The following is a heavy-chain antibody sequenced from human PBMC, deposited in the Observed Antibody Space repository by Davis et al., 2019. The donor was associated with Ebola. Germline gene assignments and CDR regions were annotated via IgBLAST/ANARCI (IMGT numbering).Heavy chain of an antibody. Sequence: GESLKISCAASGFTFSTYSMNWVRQAPGKGLEWVSYISSSSSTIYYADSVKGRFTISRDNAKNSLNLQMNSLRDEDTAVYYCARAPYRHLFDDWGQGTLVTVSS. CDR1: GFTFSTYS. J-gene: IGHJ4*02. CDR3: ARAPYRHLFDD. CDR2: ISSSSSTI. V-gene: IGHV3-48*02.